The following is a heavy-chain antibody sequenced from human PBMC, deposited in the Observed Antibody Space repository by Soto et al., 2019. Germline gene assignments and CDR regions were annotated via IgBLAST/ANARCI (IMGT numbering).Heavy chain of an antibody. J-gene: IGHJ5*02. CDR3: ARGGRDYDSSAYYGWFDP. CDR2: ISSSGTTM. CDR1: GFTFSDYY. V-gene: IGHV3-11*01. Sequence: GGSLRFSCAASGFTFSDYYMTWIRRAPGKGLEWVSYISSSGTTMYYADSVKGRFTISRDNAKNSLSLQMNSLRAEDTAVYYCARGGRDYDSSAYYGWFDPWGLGTLVTVSS. D-gene: IGHD3-22*01.